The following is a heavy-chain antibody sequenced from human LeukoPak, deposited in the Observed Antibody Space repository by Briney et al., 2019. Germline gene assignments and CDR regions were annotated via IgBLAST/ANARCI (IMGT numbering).Heavy chain of an antibody. Sequence: GASVKVSCKASGYTFTGYYMHWVRQAPGQGLEWMGWINPNSGGTNYAQKFQGRVTMTRDTSISTAYMELSRLRSDDTAVYYCASDAFGATYALDIWGQGTMVTVSS. J-gene: IGHJ3*02. CDR1: GYTFTGYY. CDR2: INPNSGGT. D-gene: IGHD1-26*01. V-gene: IGHV1-2*02. CDR3: ASDAFGATYALDI.